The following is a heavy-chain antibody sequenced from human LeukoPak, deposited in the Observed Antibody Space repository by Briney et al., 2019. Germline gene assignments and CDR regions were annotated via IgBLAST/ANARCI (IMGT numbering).Heavy chain of an antibody. CDR2: IYYSGST. CDR3: AKSGYSFLVDY. J-gene: IGHJ4*02. CDR1: GGSISSSRYH. D-gene: IGHD5-18*01. V-gene: IGHV4-39*01. Sequence: PSETLSLTCTVSGGSISSSRYHWGWIRQPPGKGLEWIGTIYYSGSTYYNPSLQSRVTISVDTSKNQFSLNLSSVTAADTAVYYCAKSGYSFLVDYWGQGTLVTVSS.